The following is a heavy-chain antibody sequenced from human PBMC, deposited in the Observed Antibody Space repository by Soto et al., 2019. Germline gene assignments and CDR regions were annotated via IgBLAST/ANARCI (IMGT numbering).Heavy chain of an antibody. CDR1: GYTFTSYG. D-gene: IGHD2-2*01. CDR2: ISAYNGNT. Sequence: ASVKVSCKASGYTFTSYGISWVRQAPGQGLEWMGWISAYNGNTNYAQKLQGRVTMTTDTSTSTAYTELRSLRSDDTAVYYCARVRGCSSTSCYVSSDAFDIWGQGTMVTVSS. J-gene: IGHJ3*02. V-gene: IGHV1-18*01. CDR3: ARVRGCSSTSCYVSSDAFDI.